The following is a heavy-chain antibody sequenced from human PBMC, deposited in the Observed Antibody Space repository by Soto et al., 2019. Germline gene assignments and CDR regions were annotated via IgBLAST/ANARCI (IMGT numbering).Heavy chain of an antibody. CDR1: GFTVSSYA. J-gene: IGHJ3*02. V-gene: IGHV3-23*01. D-gene: IGHD1-26*01. Sequence: LRLSCAASGFTVSSYAMSWVRQAPGKGLEWVSAISGSGGSTYYADSVKGRFTISRDNSKNTLYLQMNSLRAEDTAVYYCAKIRIWEPTDALDIWGQGTMVTVSS. CDR2: ISGSGGST. CDR3: AKIRIWEPTDALDI.